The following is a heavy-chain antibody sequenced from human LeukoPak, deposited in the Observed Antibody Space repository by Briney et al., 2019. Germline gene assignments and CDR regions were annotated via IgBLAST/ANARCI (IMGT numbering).Heavy chain of an antibody. D-gene: IGHD6-19*01. Sequence: VASVKVSCKASGGTFSSYAISWVRQAPGQGLEWMGGIIPIFGTANYAQKFQGRVTITADESTSTAYMELGSLRSEDTAVYYCARVRAVAGTGYYFDYWGQGTLVTVSS. CDR3: ARVRAVAGTGYYFDY. CDR2: IIPIFGTA. V-gene: IGHV1-69*13. CDR1: GGTFSSYA. J-gene: IGHJ4*02.